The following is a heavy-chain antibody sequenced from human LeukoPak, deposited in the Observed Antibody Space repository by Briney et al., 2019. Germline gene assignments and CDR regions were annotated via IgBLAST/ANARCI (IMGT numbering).Heavy chain of an antibody. Sequence: SETLPLTCTVSGGSISSYYWSWIRQPPGKGLEWIGDIYYSGSTNYNPSLKSRVTISVDTSKNQFSLKLSSVTAADTAVYYCARWDIVVVPAAINPGYWGQGTLVTVSS. CDR1: GGSISSYY. D-gene: IGHD2-2*01. CDR2: IYYSGST. CDR3: ARWDIVVVPAAINPGY. J-gene: IGHJ4*02. V-gene: IGHV4-59*08.